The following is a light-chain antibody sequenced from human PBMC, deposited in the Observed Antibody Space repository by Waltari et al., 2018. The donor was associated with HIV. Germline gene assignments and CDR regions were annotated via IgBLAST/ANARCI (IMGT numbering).Light chain of an antibody. CDR3: QAWDSSLYV. V-gene: IGLV4-69*01. CDR2: LNSDGSH. J-gene: IGLJ1*01. Sequence: QLVLTQSPSASASLGASVKLTCTLSSGHSSYAIAWHQQQPEKGPRYLMKLNSDGSHSKGDGIPDRFSGSSSGAERYLTISSLQSEDEAEYYCQAWDSSLYVFGSGTKVTVL. CDR1: SGHSSYA.